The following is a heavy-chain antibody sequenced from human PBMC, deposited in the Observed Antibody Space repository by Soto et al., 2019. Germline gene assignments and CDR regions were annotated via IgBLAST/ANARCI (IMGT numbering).Heavy chain of an antibody. CDR2: ISSSSTYI. D-gene: IGHD3-22*01. V-gene: IGHV3-21*01. CDR1: GFTFSSYA. Sequence: GGSLRLSCAASGFTFSSYAMNWVRQAPGKGLEWVSSISSSSTYIYYADSVKGRFTISRDNAKNSLYLQMNSLRAEDTAVYYCARPLHYYDGSGYSAYWGQGTLVIVSS. J-gene: IGHJ4*02. CDR3: ARPLHYYDGSGYSAY.